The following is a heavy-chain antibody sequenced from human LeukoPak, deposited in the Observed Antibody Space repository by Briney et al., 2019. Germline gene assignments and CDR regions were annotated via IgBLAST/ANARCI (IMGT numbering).Heavy chain of an antibody. CDR2: ITIDLTII. V-gene: IGHV3-48*01. D-gene: IGHD3-9*01. Sequence: PGGSLRLSCAASGFTLRSYSMNWVRQAPGKGLEWISHITIDLTIIDYADSVKGRFTISRDKAKNSLYLQMNSLRAEDTAVYYCVRDKDWAFDYWGQGTLITVSS. CDR1: GFTLRSYS. CDR3: VRDKDWAFDY. J-gene: IGHJ4*02.